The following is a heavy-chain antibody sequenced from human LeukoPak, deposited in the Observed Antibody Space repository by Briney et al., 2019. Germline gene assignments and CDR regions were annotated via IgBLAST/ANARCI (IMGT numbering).Heavy chain of an antibody. J-gene: IGHJ4*02. CDR3: AKAQRPNSGYLGFLVDY. CDR2: ISGSGGST. CDR1: GGSIRNFY. V-gene: IGHV3-23*01. D-gene: IGHD5-12*01. Sequence: ETLSLTCTVSGGSIRNFYWNWIRQAPGKGLEWVSAISGSGGSTYYADSVKGRFTISRDNSKNTLYLQMNSLRAEDTAVYYCAKAQRPNSGYLGFLVDYWGQGTLVTVSS.